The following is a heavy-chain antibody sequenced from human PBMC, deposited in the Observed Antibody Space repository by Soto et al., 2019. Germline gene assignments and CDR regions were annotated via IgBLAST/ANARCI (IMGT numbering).Heavy chain of an antibody. CDR2: ITPFNGNT. CDR3: ASGSGIVGATSGWLDP. CDR1: GYTFTYRY. J-gene: IGHJ5*02. D-gene: IGHD1-26*01. V-gene: IGHV1-45*02. Sequence: VASVKVSCKASGYTFTYRYLHWVRQAPGQALEWMGWITPFNGNTNYAQKFQDRVTITRDRSMSTAYMELSSLRSEDTAMYYCASGSGIVGATSGWLDPWGQGTLVTVSS.